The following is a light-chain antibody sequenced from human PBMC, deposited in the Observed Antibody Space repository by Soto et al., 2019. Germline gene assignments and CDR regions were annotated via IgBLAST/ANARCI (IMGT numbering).Light chain of an antibody. Sequence: ELVMTQSPGTLSLPPGERATLSCRASQSVSSSYLAWYQQKPGQAPRLLIYDASNRATGIPARFNGSGSGTDFTLTISSLEPEDFAVYYCQQRSNWPPLTFGQGTRLE. J-gene: IGKJ5*01. V-gene: IGKV3-11*01. CDR1: QSVSSSY. CDR3: QQRSNWPPLT. CDR2: DAS.